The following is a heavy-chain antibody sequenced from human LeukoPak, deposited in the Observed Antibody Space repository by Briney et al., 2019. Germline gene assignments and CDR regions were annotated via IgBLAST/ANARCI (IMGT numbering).Heavy chain of an antibody. D-gene: IGHD5-24*01. Sequence: GGSLRLSCAASGFTFSGSAMHWVRQASGKGLEWVGLIRSKPNNYTAAYAASVNGRFTISRDDSKNMAYLQMHSLKPEDPAVYYCARRGDVYNTGADYWGQGTLVTVSS. CDR3: ARRGDVYNTGADY. CDR1: GFTFSGSA. J-gene: IGHJ4*02. CDR2: IRSKPNNYTA. V-gene: IGHV3-73*01.